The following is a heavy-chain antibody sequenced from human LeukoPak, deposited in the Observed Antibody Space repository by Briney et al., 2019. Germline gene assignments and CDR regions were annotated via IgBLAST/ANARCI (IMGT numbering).Heavy chain of an antibody. V-gene: IGHV3-73*01. CDR2: IRSKANNYAT. CDR1: GFTFSGSA. D-gene: IGHD3-10*01. Sequence: GGSLKLSCAASGFTFSGSAMLWVRQASGKGLEWVGRIRSKANNYATAYAASVKGRFTISRDDSKNTAYLQMNSLKTEDTAVYYCSSVPALWFGELMPYWGQGTLVTVSS. CDR3: SSVPALWFGELMPY. J-gene: IGHJ4*02.